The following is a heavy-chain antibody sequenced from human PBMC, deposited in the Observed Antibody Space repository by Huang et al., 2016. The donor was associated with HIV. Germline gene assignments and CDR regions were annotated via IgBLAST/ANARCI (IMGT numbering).Heavy chain of an antibody. Sequence: EVQLVQSGGGLVKPGGSLRVSCAASGLTFSNAWMTWGRQGRGKRLEWLGRIKTKTDGGTADYAAPVKGRFTIARDGSKNTFYLEMSSLKTEDTALYFCTTNPDYWGQGTLVTVSS. J-gene: IGHJ4*02. CDR3: TTNPDY. CDR2: IKTKTDGGTA. CDR1: GLTFSNAW. V-gene: IGHV3-15*01.